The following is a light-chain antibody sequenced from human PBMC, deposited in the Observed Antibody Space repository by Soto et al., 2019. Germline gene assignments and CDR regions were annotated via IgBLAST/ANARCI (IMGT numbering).Light chain of an antibody. CDR3: QQSYSTPPT. Sequence: DIQRTQSPSSLSASVGDRVTITCRASQSISSYLNWYQQKPGKAPKLLIYAASSLQSGVPSRLRGSGSGPDFTLTISSLQPEDFATYYCQQSYSTPPTFGQGTKVEIK. CDR1: QSISSY. V-gene: IGKV1-39*01. CDR2: AAS. J-gene: IGKJ1*01.